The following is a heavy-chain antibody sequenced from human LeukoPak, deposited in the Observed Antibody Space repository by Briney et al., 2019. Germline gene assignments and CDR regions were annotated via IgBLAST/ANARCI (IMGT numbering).Heavy chain of an antibody. V-gene: IGHV3-9*01. CDR2: ISWNSGSI. Sequence: GGPLRLSCAASGFSFDDYAMHWVRQAPGKGLEWVSGISWNSGSIGYSDSVKGRFTISRDNAKNSLYLQMNSLRAEDTALYYCATGYPGGYWGQGTLVTVSS. CDR1: GFSFDDYA. D-gene: IGHD3-9*01. CDR3: ATGYPGGY. J-gene: IGHJ4*02.